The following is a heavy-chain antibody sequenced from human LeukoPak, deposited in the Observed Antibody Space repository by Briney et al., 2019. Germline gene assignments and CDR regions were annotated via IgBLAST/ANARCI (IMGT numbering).Heavy chain of an antibody. D-gene: IGHD3-3*01. CDR1: GGSFSGYY. CDR3: ARDDFWSGYPDV. Sequence: SETLSLTCAVYGGSFSGYYWSWIRQPPGKGLEWIGEINHSGSTNYNPSLKSRVTISVDTSKNQFSLKLSSVTAADTAVYYWARDDFWSGYPDVWGKGTTVTVSS. CDR2: INHSGST. V-gene: IGHV4-34*01. J-gene: IGHJ6*04.